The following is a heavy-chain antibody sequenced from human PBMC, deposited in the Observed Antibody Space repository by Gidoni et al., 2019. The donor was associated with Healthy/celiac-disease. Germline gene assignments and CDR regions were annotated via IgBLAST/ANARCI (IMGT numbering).Heavy chain of an antibody. J-gene: IGHJ4*02. V-gene: IGHV3-11*01. CDR3: ATGGELWYNLPDY. Sequence: QEQLVESGGGLVKPGVSLRLSCASSGFTLSDYYMSWIRHAPGKGLEWVSYISSSGSTIYYADAVKGRFTISRDNAKNSLYLQMNSLRAEDTAVYYCATGGELWYNLPDYWGQGTLVTVSA. CDR1: GFTLSDYY. CDR2: ISSSGSTI. D-gene: IGHD1-1*01.